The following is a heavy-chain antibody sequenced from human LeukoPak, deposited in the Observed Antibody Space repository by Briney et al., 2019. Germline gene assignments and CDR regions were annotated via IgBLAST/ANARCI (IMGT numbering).Heavy chain of an antibody. V-gene: IGHV3-23*01. J-gene: IGHJ3*02. Sequence: GGSLRLSCAASGFTFSSYAMSWVRQAPGKGLKWVSAISGSGGSTYYADSVKGRFTISRDNSKNTLYLQMNSLRAEDTAVYYCAKDLQVAYDSSGYYFVTFAFDIWGQGTMVTVSS. CDR1: GFTFSSYA. CDR3: AKDLQVAYDSSGYYFVTFAFDI. D-gene: IGHD3-22*01. CDR2: ISGSGGST.